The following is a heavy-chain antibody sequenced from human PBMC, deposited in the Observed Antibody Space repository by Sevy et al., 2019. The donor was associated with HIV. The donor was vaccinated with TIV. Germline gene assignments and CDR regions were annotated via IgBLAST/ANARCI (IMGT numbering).Heavy chain of an antibody. D-gene: IGHD6-13*01. J-gene: IGHJ4*02. Sequence: GGSLRLSCAASGFTFSSYGMHWVRQAPGKGLEWVAFIRYDGSNKYYADSVKGRFTISRDNSKNTLYLQMNSLRAEDTAVYYCAKDNRGYSSSWYPDYWGQGTLVTVSS. CDR1: GFTFSSYG. CDR3: AKDNRGYSSSWYPDY. CDR2: IRYDGSNK. V-gene: IGHV3-30*02.